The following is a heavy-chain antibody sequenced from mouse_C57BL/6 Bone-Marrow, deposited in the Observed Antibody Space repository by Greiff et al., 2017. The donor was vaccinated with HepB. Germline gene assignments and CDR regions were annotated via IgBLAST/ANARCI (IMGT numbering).Heavy chain of an antibody. CDR3: ARRPTVVAKGDY. CDR2: INPNNGGT. CDR1: GYTFTDYY. Sequence: EVQLQQSGPELVKPGASVKISCKASGYTFTDYYMNWVKQSHGKSLEWIGDINPNNGGTSYNQKFKGKATLTVDKSSSTAYMELRSLTSEDSAVYYCARRPTVVAKGDYWGQGTTLTVSS. V-gene: IGHV1-26*01. J-gene: IGHJ2*01. D-gene: IGHD1-1*01.